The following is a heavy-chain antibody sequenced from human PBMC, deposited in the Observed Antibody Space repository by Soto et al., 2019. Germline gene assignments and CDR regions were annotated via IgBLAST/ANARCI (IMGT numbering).Heavy chain of an antibody. J-gene: IGHJ4*02. V-gene: IGHV1-18*01. CDR2: ISTSNGGT. CDR1: GYTFTTYG. Sequence: QVQLVQSGPEVKKPGASVTVSCKVSGYTFTTYGVSWVRQAPGQGLEWMGWISTSNGGTNYARILQDRVTMTTDTSTNTAYLEVRSLRSDDTAVYFCARDVGNGYGYGYGYWGQGTLVTVSS. D-gene: IGHD5-18*01. CDR3: ARDVGNGYGYGYGY.